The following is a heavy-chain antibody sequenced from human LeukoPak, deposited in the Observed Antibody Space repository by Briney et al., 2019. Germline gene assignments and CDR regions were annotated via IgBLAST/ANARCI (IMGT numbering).Heavy chain of an antibody. CDR2: ISGSGGST. D-gene: IGHD3-10*01. V-gene: IGHV3-23*01. CDR1: GFTFSSYA. J-gene: IGHJ4*02. CDR3: AKDRAVLLWFGESVSDY. Sequence: PGGSLRLSCAASGFTFSSYAMSGVRQAPGKGLEWVSAISGSGGSTYYADSVKGRFTISRDNSKNTLYLQMNSLRAEDTAVYYCAKDRAVLLWFGESVSDYWGQGTLVTVSS.